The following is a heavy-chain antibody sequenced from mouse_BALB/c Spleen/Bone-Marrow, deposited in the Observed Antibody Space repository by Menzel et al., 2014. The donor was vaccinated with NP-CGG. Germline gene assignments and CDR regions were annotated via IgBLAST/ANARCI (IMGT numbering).Heavy chain of an antibody. CDR2: IYPSTGYT. CDR3: ARDDYAY. J-gene: IGHJ3*01. CDR1: GYTFTSYW. D-gene: IGHD2-4*01. Sequence: LQESGAELAKPEASVKMSCKASGYTFTSYWMHWVKQRPGQGLEWIGYIYPSTGYTEHNQKFKDKAIMTADKSSSTAYMQLSSLTSEDSAVYYCARDDYAYWGQGTLVTVSA. V-gene: IGHV1-7*01.